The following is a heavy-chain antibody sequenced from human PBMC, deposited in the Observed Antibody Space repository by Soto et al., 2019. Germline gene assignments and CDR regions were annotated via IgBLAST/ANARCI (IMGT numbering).Heavy chain of an antibody. CDR3: ARVGTPIGS. J-gene: IGHJ4*02. CDR2: ISAYNGNT. Sequence: QVQLVQSGAEVKKPGASVKVSCKASGYTFTNFGISWVRQAPGQGLEWMGWISAYNGNTNYAQNFQGRVTMTTETSKSTAYMGLRSLRSDDTAVYYCARVGTPIGSGGQGTLVTCSS. CDR1: GYTFTNFG. D-gene: IGHD7-27*01. V-gene: IGHV1-18*01.